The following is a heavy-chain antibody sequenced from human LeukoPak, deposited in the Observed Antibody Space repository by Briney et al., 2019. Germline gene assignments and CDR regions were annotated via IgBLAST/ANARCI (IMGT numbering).Heavy chain of an antibody. D-gene: IGHD2-8*02. V-gene: IGHV1-46*01. J-gene: IGHJ4*02. Sequence: GASVKVSCKASGYTFTRYYIHWVRQAPGQGLEWMGIINPSGGSTGYAQKFQGRVTMTRDMSTSTVCMELSSLRSEDTALYYCARDGERTQADYSHTGGHDYWGQGTLVTVSS. CDR1: GYTFTRYY. CDR3: ARDGERTQADYSHTGGHDY. CDR2: INPSGGST.